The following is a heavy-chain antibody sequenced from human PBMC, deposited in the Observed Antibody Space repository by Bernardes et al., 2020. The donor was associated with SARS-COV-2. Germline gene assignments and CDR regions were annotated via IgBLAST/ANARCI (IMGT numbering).Heavy chain of an antibody. CDR1: RTHF. Sequence: RTHFMYSARPAPFHGPWRTPLIQEHRSVTSTADAVKGRFTISRDNAKNTLYLQMNSQRVDDTAVYYCARRMYSSNSYYFDYWGQGTLVTVYS. CDR3: ARRMYSSNSYYFDY. CDR2: IQEHRSVT. D-gene: IGHD6-13*01. V-gene: IGHV3-74*01. J-gene: IGHJ4*02.